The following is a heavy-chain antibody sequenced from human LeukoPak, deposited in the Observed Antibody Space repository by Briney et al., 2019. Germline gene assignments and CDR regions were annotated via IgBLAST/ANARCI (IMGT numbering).Heavy chain of an antibody. CDR1: GYSFTNYW. J-gene: IGHJ6*03. CDR2: NYPGDSDT. D-gene: IGHD6-13*01. V-gene: IGHV5-51*01. CDR3: ARQTTSSGYLNRAYMDV. Sequence: GESLKISCQGSGYSFTNYWIGWVRQMPGKGLEWMGINYPGDSDTRYSPSFQGQVTISADKSINTAYLQWSSLKASDTAMHFCARQTTSSGYLNRAYMDVWGKGTTVTVSS.